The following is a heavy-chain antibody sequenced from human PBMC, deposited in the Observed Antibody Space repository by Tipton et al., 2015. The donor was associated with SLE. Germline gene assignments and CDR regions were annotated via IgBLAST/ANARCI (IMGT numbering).Heavy chain of an antibody. Sequence: QSGAEVKEPGASVRVSCRASGYTFTGYDVNWERQATGQGFEWIGWMNPNRGISGYAQNFQDRVTITSDTSINTAYLELSSLRYEETAVYYCATLRSGSQRRGFDIWGQGILVTVFS. V-gene: IGHV1-8*03. CDR1: GYTFTGYD. CDR3: ATLRSGSQRRGFDI. J-gene: IGHJ3*02. D-gene: IGHD1-26*01. CDR2: MNPNRGIS.